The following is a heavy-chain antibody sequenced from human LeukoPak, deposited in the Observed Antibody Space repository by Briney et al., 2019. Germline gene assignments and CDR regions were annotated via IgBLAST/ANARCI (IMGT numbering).Heavy chain of an antibody. CDR2: IYSSGKT. D-gene: IGHD6-13*01. Sequence: PSETLSLTCIVSGGSISSGSYYWRWIRQPAGEGLEWIGRIYSSGKTNYNPSLKSRVTISVDTSKNQFSLKLSSVTAADTAVYFCAGGGYPDWFDPWGQGTLVTVSS. V-gene: IGHV4-61*02. CDR3: AGGGYPDWFDP. J-gene: IGHJ5*02. CDR1: GGSISSGSYY.